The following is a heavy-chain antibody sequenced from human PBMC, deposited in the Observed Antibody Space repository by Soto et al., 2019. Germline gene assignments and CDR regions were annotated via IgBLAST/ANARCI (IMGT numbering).Heavy chain of an antibody. J-gene: IGHJ3*02. CDR2: IWYDGRNK. V-gene: IGHV3-33*01. CDR3: ARNAKVVTGRRNAFVI. D-gene: IGHD2-21*02. Sequence: QVQLVESGGGVVQPGRSLRLSCAASGFTFSSYGMHWVRQAPGKGLEWVAVIWYDGRNKYYADSVKGRFTISRDNSKNTLYLQMNSLRAEDTAVYYCARNAKVVTGRRNAFVIWGQGTMVTVSS. CDR1: GFTFSSYG.